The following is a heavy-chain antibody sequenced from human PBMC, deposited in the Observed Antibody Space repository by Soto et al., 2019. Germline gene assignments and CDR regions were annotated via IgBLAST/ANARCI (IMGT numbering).Heavy chain of an antibody. J-gene: IGHJ6*02. CDR2: MYNTGST. CDR3: ARDLWGYCGTDCYPLDV. V-gene: IGHV4-59*01. D-gene: IGHD2-21*02. CDR1: GGSISVSY. Sequence: SEALSVITTVSGGSISVSYCSWIRQPPGKGLEWIGYMYNTGSTVYNPSFKSRVTISVDTSKNQFSLKLNSVTAADTAVYYCARDLWGYCGTDCYPLDVWGQGT.